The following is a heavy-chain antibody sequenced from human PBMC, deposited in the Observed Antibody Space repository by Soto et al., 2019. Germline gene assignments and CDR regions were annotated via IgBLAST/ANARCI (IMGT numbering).Heavy chain of an antibody. CDR3: VRHGGSGSYYASGYYYYGMDV. D-gene: IGHD3-10*01. V-gene: IGHV4-59*08. Sequence: PSETLSLTCTVSGGSISSYYWSWIRQPPGKGLERIGYIYYSGSTNYNPSLKSRVTISVDTSKNQFSLKLSSVTAADTAVYYCVRHGGSGSYYASGYYYYGMDVWGQGTTVTVSS. CDR1: GGSISSYY. J-gene: IGHJ6*02. CDR2: IYYSGST.